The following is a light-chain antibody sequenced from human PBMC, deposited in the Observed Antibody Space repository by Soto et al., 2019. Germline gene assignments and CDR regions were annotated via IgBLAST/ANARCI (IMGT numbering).Light chain of an antibody. Sequence: QSALTQPASVSGSPGQSITISCTGTSSDVGGYNYVSWYQQHPGKAPKLMIYEVSNRPSGVSNRFSGSKSGNTASLTISGLQAEDEADYYCSSYTSSNTLLDVFGTGTKLTVL. CDR2: EVS. V-gene: IGLV2-14*01. J-gene: IGLJ1*01. CDR3: SSYTSSNTLLDV. CDR1: SSDVGGYNY.